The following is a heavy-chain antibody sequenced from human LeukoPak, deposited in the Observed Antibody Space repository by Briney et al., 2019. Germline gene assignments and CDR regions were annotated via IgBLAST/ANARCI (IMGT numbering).Heavy chain of an antibody. V-gene: IGHV1-69*06. D-gene: IGHD2-8*01. CDR1: GGTFSSYA. CDR3: ARDRLGDCTNGVCYTGIVG. CDR2: IIPIFGTA. Sequence: SVKVSCKASGGTFSSYAISWVRQAPGQGLEWMGGIIPIFGTASYAQKFQGRVTITADKSTSTAYMELSSLRSEDTAVYYCARDRLGDCTNGVCYTGIVGWGQGTLVTVSS. J-gene: IGHJ4*02.